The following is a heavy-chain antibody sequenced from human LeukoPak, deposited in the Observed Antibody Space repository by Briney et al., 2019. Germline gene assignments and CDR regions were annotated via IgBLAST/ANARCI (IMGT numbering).Heavy chain of an antibody. J-gene: IGHJ5*02. CDR3: ARGPDSSGYRNWFDP. V-gene: IGHV1-8*01. Sequence: GAPVKVSCKASGYTLTSYDINWVRQATGQGLEWMGWMNPNSGNTGYAQKFQGRVTMTRNTSISTAYMELSSLRSEDTAVYYCARGPDSSGYRNWFDPWGQGTLVTVSS. CDR2: MNPNSGNT. D-gene: IGHD3-22*01. CDR1: GYTLTSYD.